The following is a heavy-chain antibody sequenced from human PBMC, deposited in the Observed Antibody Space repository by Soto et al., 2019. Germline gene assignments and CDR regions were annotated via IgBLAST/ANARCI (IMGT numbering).Heavy chain of an antibody. J-gene: IGHJ4*02. Sequence: GGSLRLSCAASGFTFSSYAMSWVRQAPGKGLEWVSAISGSGGSTYYADSVKGRFTISRDNSKNTLYLQMNSLRAEDTAVYYCAKDPPYYYDSSGYYYVAWGQGTLVTVSS. V-gene: IGHV3-23*01. D-gene: IGHD3-22*01. CDR1: GFTFSSYA. CDR2: ISGSGGST. CDR3: AKDPPYYYDSSGYYYVA.